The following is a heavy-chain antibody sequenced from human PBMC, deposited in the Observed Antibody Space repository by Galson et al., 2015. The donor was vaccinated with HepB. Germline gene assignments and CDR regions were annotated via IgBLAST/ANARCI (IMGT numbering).Heavy chain of an antibody. Sequence: SLRLSCAASGFTFSSYAMHWVRQAPGKGLEWVAVISYDGSNKYYADSVKGRFTISRDNSKNTPYLQMNSLRAEDTAVYYCARDGDYGGYYFDYWGQGTLVTVSS. D-gene: IGHD2-21*01. V-gene: IGHV3-30-3*01. CDR1: GFTFSSYA. J-gene: IGHJ4*02. CDR2: ISYDGSNK. CDR3: ARDGDYGGYYFDY.